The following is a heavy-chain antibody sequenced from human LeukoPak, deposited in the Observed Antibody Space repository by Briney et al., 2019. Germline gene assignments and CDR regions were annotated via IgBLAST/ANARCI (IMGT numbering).Heavy chain of an antibody. CDR3: ARVNILTGYPYYDYGMDV. Sequence: ASVKVSCKASGYTFTGYYMHWVGQAPGQGLEWMGWINPNSGGTNYAQKFQGRVTMTRDTPISTAYMELSRLRSDDTAVYYCARVNILTGYPYYDYGMDVWGQGTTVTVSS. CDR1: GYTFTGYY. V-gene: IGHV1-2*02. J-gene: IGHJ6*02. CDR2: INPNSGGT. D-gene: IGHD3-9*01.